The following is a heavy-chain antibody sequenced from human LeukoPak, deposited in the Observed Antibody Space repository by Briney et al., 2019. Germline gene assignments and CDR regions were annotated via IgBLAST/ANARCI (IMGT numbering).Heavy chain of an antibody. V-gene: IGHV1-18*01. CDR1: GYTFTSYG. CDR2: ISAYNGNT. Sequence: ASVKVSCKASGYTFTSYGISWVRQAPGQGLEWMGWISAYNGNTNHAQKLQGRVTMTTDTSTSTAYMELRSLRSDDTAVYYCARDRPGIAVAGPYYYYYGMDVWGQGTTVTVSS. D-gene: IGHD6-19*01. J-gene: IGHJ6*02. CDR3: ARDRPGIAVAGPYYYYYGMDV.